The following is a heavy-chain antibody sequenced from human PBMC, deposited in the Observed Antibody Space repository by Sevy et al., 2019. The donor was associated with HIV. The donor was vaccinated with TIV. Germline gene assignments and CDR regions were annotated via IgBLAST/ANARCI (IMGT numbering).Heavy chain of an antibody. Sequence: GGSLRLSCAVSGVTFRSYWMSWVRQAPGKGLEWVAHIKLDGSEKYHVDSWKGGFTISRDNAKNSLFLQMNSLRVEDTAVYYCARDCSSTSCLWGLDVWGQGTAVTVSS. D-gene: IGHD2-2*01. J-gene: IGHJ6*02. CDR2: IKLDGSEK. V-gene: IGHV3-7*03. CDR3: ARDCSSTSCLWGLDV. CDR1: GVTFRSYW.